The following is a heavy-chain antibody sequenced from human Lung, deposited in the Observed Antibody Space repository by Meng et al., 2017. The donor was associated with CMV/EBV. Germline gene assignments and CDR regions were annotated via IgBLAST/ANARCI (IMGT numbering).Heavy chain of an antibody. CDR3: AKVVVPAAMRNWFDP. D-gene: IGHD2-2*01. V-gene: IGHV3-23*01. J-gene: IGHJ5*02. Sequence: SCAASGFTFSSYAMSWVRQAPGEGLEWVSAISGSGGSTYYADSVKGRFTISRDNSKNTLYLQMNSLRAEDTAVYYCAKVVVPAAMRNWFDPWGQGTLVTVSS. CDR2: ISGSGGST. CDR1: GFTFSSYA.